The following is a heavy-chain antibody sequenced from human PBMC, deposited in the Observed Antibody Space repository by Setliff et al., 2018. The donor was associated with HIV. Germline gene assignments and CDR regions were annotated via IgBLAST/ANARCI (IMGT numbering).Heavy chain of an antibody. V-gene: IGHV5-51*01. Sequence: PGESLKISCKGSGYSFPTYWIAWVRQMPGKGLEWMGVIYPDESDSRYSPSFRGQVTISADKSINTAYLQWSSLKASDTAMYYCARVDMGYYYDSSGYSHFDHGGQGTLVTVSS. J-gene: IGHJ4*02. CDR1: GYSFPTYW. CDR2: IYPDESDS. CDR3: ARVDMGYYYDSSGYSHFDH. D-gene: IGHD3-22*01.